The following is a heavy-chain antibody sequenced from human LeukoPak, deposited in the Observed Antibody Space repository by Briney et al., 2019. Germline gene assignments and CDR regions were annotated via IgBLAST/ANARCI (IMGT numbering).Heavy chain of an antibody. J-gene: IGHJ4*01. V-gene: IGHV1-18*01. Sequence: ASVKVSSKASGYTFNTYGVCGVRQAPGQGLEWIGWIDPSNGNIKYAEKVQDRVTMTTDTSTSTAYMDLRSLRSDDTAVYYCARDGVAGHFEWWGRGTLITVSS. CDR2: IDPSNGNI. D-gene: IGHD6-19*01. CDR1: GYTFNTYG. CDR3: ARDGVAGHFEW.